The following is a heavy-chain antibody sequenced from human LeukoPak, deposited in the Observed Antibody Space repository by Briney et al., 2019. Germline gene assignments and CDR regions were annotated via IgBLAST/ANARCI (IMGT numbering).Heavy chain of an antibody. CDR2: ISYDGSNK. CDR1: GFTFSSYA. V-gene: IGHV3-30-3*01. Sequence: GGSLRLSCAASGFTFSSYAMLWVRQAPGKGLEWVAVISYDGSNKYYADSVKGRFTISRDNSKNTLYLQMNSLRAEDTAVYYCARPLYSGSYVYFDYWGQGTLVTVSS. D-gene: IGHD1-26*01. J-gene: IGHJ4*02. CDR3: ARPLYSGSYVYFDY.